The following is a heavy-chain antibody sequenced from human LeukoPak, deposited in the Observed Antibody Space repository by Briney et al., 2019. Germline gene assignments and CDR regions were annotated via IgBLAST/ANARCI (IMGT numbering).Heavy chain of an antibody. V-gene: IGHV3-7*01. J-gene: IGHJ4*02. Sequence: GGSLRLSCEASGFTFYTFWMSWVRQAPGKGLEWVANIKQDGSEKYYLESVRGRFSISRDNAKNSLHLQMNRLRAEDTAVYYCARVEDRSYYGRSATDYWGQGTRVIVSS. CDR1: GFTFYTFW. D-gene: IGHD2-2*01. CDR2: IKQDGSEK. CDR3: ARVEDRSYYGRSATDY.